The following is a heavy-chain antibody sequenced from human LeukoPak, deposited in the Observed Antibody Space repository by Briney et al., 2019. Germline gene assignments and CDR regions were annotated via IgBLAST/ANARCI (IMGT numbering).Heavy chain of an antibody. V-gene: IGHV4-34*01. CDR3: ARGRASYDFWSGYLF. CDR2: INYSGST. J-gene: IGHJ4*02. CDR1: GGPFSGYY. Sequence: SETLSLTCAVYGGPFSGYYWSWIRQSPGKGLEWIGEINYSGSTNYNPSLKSRVTISVDTSKNQFSLKLSSVTAADTAVYYCARGRASYDFWSGYLFWGQGTLVTVSS. D-gene: IGHD3-3*01.